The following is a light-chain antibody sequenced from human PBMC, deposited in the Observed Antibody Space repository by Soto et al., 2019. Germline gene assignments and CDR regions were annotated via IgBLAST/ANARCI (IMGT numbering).Light chain of an antibody. CDR1: QSVSSN. J-gene: IGKJ5*01. CDR2: GAS. V-gene: IGKV3-15*01. CDR3: QQYNNWPGT. Sequence: EIVMTQSPATLSVSPGERVTLSCRASQSVSSNLAWYQKKPGQAPRLLIYGASTRATGVPARFSGSGSGTEFTLTVSSLQSEDFAVFYCQQYNNWPGTFGQGTRLEIK.